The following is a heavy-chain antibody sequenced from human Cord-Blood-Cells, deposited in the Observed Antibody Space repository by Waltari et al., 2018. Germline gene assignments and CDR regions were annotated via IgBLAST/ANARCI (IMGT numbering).Heavy chain of an antibody. CDR3: AKERYSSGPFDY. J-gene: IGHJ4*02. Sequence: QVQLVESGGGVVQPGRSRRLSCAASGLTFSSFGMHWVRQASGKGLEWVAVISNDGSNKDYADSVTGRFTISTDNSKNTLYLQMHSLRAEDTAVYYCAKERYSSGPFDYWGQGTLVTVSS. V-gene: IGHV3-30*18. CDR1: GLTFSSFG. D-gene: IGHD6-19*01. CDR2: ISNDGSNK.